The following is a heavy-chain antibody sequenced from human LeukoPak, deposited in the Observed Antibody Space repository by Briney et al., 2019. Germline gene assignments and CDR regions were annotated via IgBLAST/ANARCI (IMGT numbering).Heavy chain of an antibody. Sequence: SGPALVKPTQTLTLTCTFSGFSLSTSGMCVSWIRQPPGKALEWLARIDWDDDKYYSTSLKTRLTISKHPYKNQVVLTMTNMDPVDTATYYCARIDYYDSSGYYDYWGQGTLVTVSS. J-gene: IGHJ4*02. D-gene: IGHD3-22*01. CDR1: GFSLSTSGMC. V-gene: IGHV2-70*11. CDR2: IDWDDDK. CDR3: ARIDYYDSSGYYDY.